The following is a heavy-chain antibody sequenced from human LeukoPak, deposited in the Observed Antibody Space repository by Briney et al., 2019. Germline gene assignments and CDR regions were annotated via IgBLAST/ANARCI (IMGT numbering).Heavy chain of an antibody. Sequence: GRSLRLSCAASGFIFDDYAMHWVRQAPGKGLEWVSGISWNSGSIGYADSVKGRFTISRDNAKNSLYLQMNSLRAEDTALYYCAKDTSYYYDSSGSAGAFDIWGQGTMVTVSS. CDR3: AKDTSYYYDSSGSAGAFDI. J-gene: IGHJ3*02. V-gene: IGHV3-9*01. D-gene: IGHD3-22*01. CDR2: ISWNSGSI. CDR1: GFIFDDYA.